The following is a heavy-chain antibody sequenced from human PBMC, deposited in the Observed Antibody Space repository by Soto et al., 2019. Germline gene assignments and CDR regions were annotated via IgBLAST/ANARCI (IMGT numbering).Heavy chain of an antibody. J-gene: IGHJ3*02. V-gene: IGHV4-4*07. CDR1: GGSISHHY. Sequence: QVQLQESGPGLVKPSETLSLICTVSGGSISHHYWSWIRQPAGTRLEWIGRMYVTGTTNYNPSLKNRVSQSIDKAKNQFSLKLSSVTAADTAVYYCARDGGYTGYEEGNPFDIWGQGTMVTVSS. D-gene: IGHD5-12*01. CDR3: ARDGGYTGYEEGNPFDI. CDR2: MYVTGTT.